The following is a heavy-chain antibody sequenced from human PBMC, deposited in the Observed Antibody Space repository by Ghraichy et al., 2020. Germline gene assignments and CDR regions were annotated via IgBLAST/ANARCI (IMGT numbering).Heavy chain of an antibody. CDR2: IKSKTDGGTI. CDR1: GFTFSNAW. V-gene: IGHV3-15*01. Sequence: GGSLRLSCAASGFTFSNAWMNWVRQAPGKGLEWVGRIKSKTDGGTIDYAAPVKGRFTISGDDSKNTLYLQMNSLKTEDTAVYYCTTDSPMVRGVNDFWGQGTLVTVSS. D-gene: IGHD3-10*01. CDR3: TTDSPMVRGVNDF. J-gene: IGHJ4*02.